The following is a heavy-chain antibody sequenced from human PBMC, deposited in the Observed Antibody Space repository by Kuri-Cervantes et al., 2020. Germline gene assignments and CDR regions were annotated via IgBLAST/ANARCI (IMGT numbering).Heavy chain of an antibody. CDR3: ASEYYYDSSGYY. Sequence: GSLRLSCTVSGGSISSSSYYWGWIRQPPGKGPEWIGSIYYSGSTNYNPSLKSRVTISVDTSKNQFSLKLSSVTAADTAVYYCASEYYYDSSGYYLGQGTLVTVSS. J-gene: IGHJ4*02. V-gene: IGHV4-39*07. CDR1: GGSISSSSYY. D-gene: IGHD3-22*01. CDR2: IYYSGST.